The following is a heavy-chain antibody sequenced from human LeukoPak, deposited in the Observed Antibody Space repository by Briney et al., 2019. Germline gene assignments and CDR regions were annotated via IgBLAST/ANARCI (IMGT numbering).Heavy chain of an antibody. CDR3: AKDRLAGAWFGEFNDY. CDR1: GFTFNSYA. D-gene: IGHD3-10*01. Sequence: PGGSLRLSCIASGFTFNSYAMSWVRQAPGKGLEWVSAMSGSDAGTYYADSVKGRFTISRDNSKNTLFLQMNSLRAEDAAIYYCAKDRLAGAWFGEFNDYWGQGTLVTVSS. V-gene: IGHV3-23*01. J-gene: IGHJ4*02. CDR2: MSGSDAGT.